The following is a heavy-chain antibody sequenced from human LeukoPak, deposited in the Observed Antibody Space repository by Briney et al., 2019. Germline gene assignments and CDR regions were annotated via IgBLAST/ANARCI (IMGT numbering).Heavy chain of an antibody. CDR2: ITPIFGTA. V-gene: IGHV1-69*01. D-gene: IGHD3-22*01. J-gene: IGHJ4*02. CDR3: AREWGLESSGYYYAY. Sequence: GPSVKVSCKASGGTFSRFTISWVRQAPGQGFEWMGGITPIFGTANFAQKFQGRVSITADESTSTAFMELSSLRSEDTAVYYCAREWGLESSGYYYAYWGQGTLVTVSS. CDR1: GGTFSRFT.